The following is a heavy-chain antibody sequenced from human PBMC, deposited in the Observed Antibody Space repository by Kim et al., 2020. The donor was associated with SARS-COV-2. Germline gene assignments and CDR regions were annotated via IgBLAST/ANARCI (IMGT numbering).Heavy chain of an antibody. Sequence: GESLKISCKGSGYSFTSYWISWVRQMPGKGLEWMGRIYPSDSYTHYSPSFQGHVTISADKSISTAYLKWSSLKASDTAMYYCAGSQREFWGSHIVRGVFDYWSQGTLVTVSS. D-gene: IGHD3-16*01. CDR2: IYPSDSYT. V-gene: IGHV5-10-1*01. CDR3: AGSQREFWGSHIVRGVFDY. CDR1: GYSFTSYW. J-gene: IGHJ4*02.